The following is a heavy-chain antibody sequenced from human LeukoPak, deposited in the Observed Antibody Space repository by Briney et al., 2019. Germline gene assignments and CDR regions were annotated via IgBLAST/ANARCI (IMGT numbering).Heavy chain of an antibody. D-gene: IGHD1-26*01. Sequence: PGGSLRLSCAASGFTFSNYNMNWVRQAPGKGLEWVSSISSSSSYIYYADSVKGRFTISRDNAKNSLYLQMNSLRAEDTAVYYCASSIVGATTDAFDIWGQGTMVTVSS. CDR3: ASSIVGATTDAFDI. CDR2: ISSSSSYI. CDR1: GFTFSNYN. V-gene: IGHV3-21*01. J-gene: IGHJ3*02.